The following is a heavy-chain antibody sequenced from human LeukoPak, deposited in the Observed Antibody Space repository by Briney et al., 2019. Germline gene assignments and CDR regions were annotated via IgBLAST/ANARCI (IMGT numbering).Heavy chain of an antibody. CDR1: GYTFTGYY. CDR2: INPTSGGT. V-gene: IGHV1-2*02. J-gene: IGHJ4*02. CDR3: AREVGIVAAGVDY. Sequence: ASVKNSCKASGYTFTGYYMHSVRQAPGQELEWMGWINPTSGGTNYAQKFQGRVTMTRDTSISTAYMELSRLRSDDTAVYYCAREVGIVAAGVDYWGQGTLVSVSS. D-gene: IGHD1-26*01.